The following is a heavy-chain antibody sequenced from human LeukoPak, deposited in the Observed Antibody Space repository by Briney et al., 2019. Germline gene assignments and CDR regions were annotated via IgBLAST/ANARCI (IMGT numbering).Heavy chain of an antibody. CDR1: GVTSSSYG. D-gene: IGHD2-21*02. Sequence: GAPRLLCSASGVTSSSYGVHWVRQASGQGLEGVSSIDRSCTYISYADSVKGRFSITRDNARNSLYLQMDSLRAADAAIYYWVRGGDCFGCDIWGEETMVTVSS. CDR3: VRGGDCFGCDI. J-gene: IGHJ3*02. CDR2: IDRSCTYI. V-gene: IGHV3-21*01.